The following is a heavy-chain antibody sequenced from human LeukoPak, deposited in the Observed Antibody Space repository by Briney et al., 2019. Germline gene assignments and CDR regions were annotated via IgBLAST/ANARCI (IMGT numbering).Heavy chain of an antibody. CDR1: GFTFGDYA. V-gene: IGHV3-49*03. CDR3: TRDSDYYGSGSFDP. D-gene: IGHD3-10*01. J-gene: IGHJ5*02. CDR2: IRSKAYGGTT. Sequence: GGSLRLSCTASGFTFGDYAMSWFRQAPGKGLEWVGFIRSKAYGGTTEYAASVKGRFTISRDDSKSIAYLQMNSLKTEDTAVYYCTRDSDYYGSGSFDPWGQGTLVTVSS.